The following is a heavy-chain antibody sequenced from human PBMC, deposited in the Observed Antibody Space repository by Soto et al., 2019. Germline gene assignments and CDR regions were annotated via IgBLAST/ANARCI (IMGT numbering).Heavy chain of an antibody. CDR2: ISSSSSYI. Sequence: EVQLVESGGGLVKPGGSLRLSCAASGFTFSSYSMNWVRQAPGKGLEWVSSISSSSSYIYYADSVKGRFTISRDNAKNSLYLQMNSLRAEDTAVYYCARDGEMITFGGVIVIENDYWGQGTLVTVSS. J-gene: IGHJ4*02. CDR1: GFTFSSYS. D-gene: IGHD3-16*02. V-gene: IGHV3-21*01. CDR3: ARDGEMITFGGVIVIENDY.